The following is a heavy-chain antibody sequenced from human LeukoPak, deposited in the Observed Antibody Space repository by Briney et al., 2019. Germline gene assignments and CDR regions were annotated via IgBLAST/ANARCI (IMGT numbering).Heavy chain of an antibody. J-gene: IGHJ4*02. Sequence: GGSLRLSCAASGFTFSNYAMSWARQAPGKGLEWVSAISGSGGSTYYADSVKGRFTISRDNSKNTLYLQMNSLRAEDTAVYYCAKDSWGSSPPYYFDYWGQGTLVTVSS. CDR3: AKDSWGSSPPYYFDY. V-gene: IGHV3-23*01. D-gene: IGHD7-27*01. CDR2: ISGSGGST. CDR1: GFTFSNYA.